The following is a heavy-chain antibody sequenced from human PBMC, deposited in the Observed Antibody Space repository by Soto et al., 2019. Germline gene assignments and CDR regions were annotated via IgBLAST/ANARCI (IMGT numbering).Heavy chain of an antibody. CDR3: ARDGTRGYDMDV. CDR1: GFTLSSFS. V-gene: IGHV3-48*02. CDR2: IIRSSGTI. Sequence: EVQLVESGGGLVQPGGSLRLSCAASGFTLSSFSMNWVRQAPGKGLGWVSHIIRSSGTIYYADSVKGRFTISRDNAKNSLYLQMNSLRDEDTAVYYCARDGTRGYDMDVWGQGTTVTVSS. J-gene: IGHJ6*02. D-gene: IGHD1-26*01.